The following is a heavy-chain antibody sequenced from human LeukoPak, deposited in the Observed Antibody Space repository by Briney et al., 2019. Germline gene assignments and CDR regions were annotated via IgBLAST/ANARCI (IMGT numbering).Heavy chain of an antibody. V-gene: IGHV4-34*01. CDR1: GGSFSGYY. CDR3: ARAGMYYYDSSGYYNWFDP. Sequence: SEALSLTCAVYGGSFSGYYWSWIRQPPGKGLEWIGEINHSGSTNYNPSLKSRVTISVDTSKNQLSLKLSSVTAADTAVYYCARAGMYYYDSSGYYNWFDPWGQGTLVTVSS. J-gene: IGHJ5*02. D-gene: IGHD3-22*01. CDR2: INHSGST.